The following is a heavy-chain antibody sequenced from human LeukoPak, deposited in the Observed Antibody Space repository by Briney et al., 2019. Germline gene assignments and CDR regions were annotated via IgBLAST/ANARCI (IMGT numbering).Heavy chain of an antibody. CDR3: ARDHDSSGYYDY. D-gene: IGHD3-22*01. J-gene: IGHJ4*03. Sequence: GGSLRLSCAASGFTFSSYAMHWVRQAPGKGLEWVAVISYDGSNKYYADSVKGRFTISRDNSKNTLYLQMNSLRAEDTAVYYCARDHDSSGYYDYWGQGTTVTVSS. CDR1: GFTFSSYA. V-gene: IGHV3-30-3*01. CDR2: ISYDGSNK.